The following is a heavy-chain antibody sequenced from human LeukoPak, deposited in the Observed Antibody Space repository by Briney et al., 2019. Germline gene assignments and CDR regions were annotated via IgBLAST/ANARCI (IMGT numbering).Heavy chain of an antibody. D-gene: IGHD3-22*01. J-gene: IGHJ4*02. V-gene: IGHV1-2*02. CDR2: IDPDTGDT. Sequence: GASVKVSCKPSGYTFIDHYLHWVRQAPRQGLESLGWIDPDTGDTNYPQKFQGRVTMSRDTSSSTAYMELNGLRSDDTAVYYCARAGHNSNSGGYDFWGLGTLVTVSS. CDR3: ARAGHNSNSGGYDF. CDR1: GYTFIDHY.